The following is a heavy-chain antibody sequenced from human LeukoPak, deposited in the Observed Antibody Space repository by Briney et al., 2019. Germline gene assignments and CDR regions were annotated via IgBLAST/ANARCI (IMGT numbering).Heavy chain of an antibody. V-gene: IGHV4-4*07. Sequence: SETLSLTCTVSGGSISSYYWSWIRQPAGKGLEWIGRIYTSGSTNYNPSLKSRVTMSVDTSKNQFSLKLSSVTAADTAVYYCARDKYSTRQKGNWFDPWGQGTLVTVSS. D-gene: IGHD2-2*01. J-gene: IGHJ5*02. CDR1: GGSISSYY. CDR3: ARDKYSTRQKGNWFDP. CDR2: IYTSGST.